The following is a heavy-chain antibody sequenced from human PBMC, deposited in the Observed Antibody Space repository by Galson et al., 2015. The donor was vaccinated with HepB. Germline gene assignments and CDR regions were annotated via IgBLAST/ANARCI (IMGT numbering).Heavy chain of an antibody. CDR1: GGTFSSYA. V-gene: IGHV1-69*06. D-gene: IGHD4-17*01. CDR3: ARDLVGYGDYVFGGMDV. J-gene: IGHJ6*02. Sequence: SVKVSCKASGGTFSSYAISWVRQAPGQGLEWMGGIIPIFGTANYAQKFQGRVTITADKSTSTAYMELSSLRSEDTAVYYCARDLVGYGDYVFGGMDVWGQGTTVTVS. CDR2: IIPIFGTA.